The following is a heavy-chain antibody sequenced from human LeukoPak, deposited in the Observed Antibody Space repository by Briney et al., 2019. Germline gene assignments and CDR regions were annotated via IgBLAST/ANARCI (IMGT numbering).Heavy chain of an antibody. D-gene: IGHD5-18*01. Sequence: ASVKVSCKASGYIFTSYYMHWVRQSPGQGLEWMGIINPSGGSTSYAQKFQGRVTMTRDMSTSTVYMELSSLRSEDTAVYYCARAAGDTAMVTRAFDYWGQGTLVTVSS. V-gene: IGHV1-46*01. CDR2: INPSGGST. J-gene: IGHJ4*02. CDR1: GYIFTSYY. CDR3: ARAAGDTAMVTRAFDY.